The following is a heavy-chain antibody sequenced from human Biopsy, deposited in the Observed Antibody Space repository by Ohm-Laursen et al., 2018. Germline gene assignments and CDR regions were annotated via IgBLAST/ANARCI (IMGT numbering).Heavy chain of an antibody. CDR2: INQAGTT. J-gene: IGHJ4*02. CDR1: GKTFSDYQ. CDR3: GNEVHGRDY. V-gene: IGHV4-34*08. Sequence: PPGTLSLTCAVFGKTFSDYQWSWIRQPPGKGLEWIGQINQAGTTNYNPSLKSRVSISADASKYEFSPRLTSVTAADTAVYLCGNEVHGRDYWGLGAQVTVSS. D-gene: IGHD2-15*01.